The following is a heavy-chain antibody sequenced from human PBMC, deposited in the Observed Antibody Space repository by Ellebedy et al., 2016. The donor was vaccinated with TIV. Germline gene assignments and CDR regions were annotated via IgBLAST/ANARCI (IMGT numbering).Heavy chain of an antibody. CDR1: GGTFSSYS. J-gene: IGHJ3*02. CDR2: TIPLVGTT. CDR3: ARHLGHEGIDI. D-gene: IGHD3-3*02. V-gene: IGHV1-69*08. Sequence: SSVKVSCXASGGTFSSYSISWVRQASGQGLEWMGMTIPLVGTTNFAQKFQARVTITADKSTGTAYMELSSLRSEDTAVYYCARHLGHEGIDIWGQGTMVIVSS.